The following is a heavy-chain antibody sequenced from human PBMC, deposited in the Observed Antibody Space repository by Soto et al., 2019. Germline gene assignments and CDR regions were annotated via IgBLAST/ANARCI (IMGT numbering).Heavy chain of an antibody. J-gene: IGHJ6*02. CDR3: ARELRVNCSGGSCYGVFALPYYYYYGMDV. CDR2: INHSGST. V-gene: IGHV4-34*01. D-gene: IGHD2-15*01. CDR1: GGSFSGYY. Sequence: KTSETLSLTCAVYGGSFSGYYWSWIRQPPGKGLEWIGEINHSGSTNYNPSLKSRVTISVDTSKNQFSLKLSSVTAADTAVYYCARELRVNCSGGSCYGVFALPYYYYYGMDVWGQGTTVTVSS.